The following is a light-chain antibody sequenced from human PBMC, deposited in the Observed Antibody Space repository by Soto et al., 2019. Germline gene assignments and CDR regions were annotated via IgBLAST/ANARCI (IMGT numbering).Light chain of an antibody. V-gene: IGKV4-1*01. Sequence: DIVVTQSPDSLAVSLGERATMNCKCSRSVLFKSNDKNHLAWYQQKPGQPPQLIIYWASTRESGVPDRFSGSGSGTNFTLTINSLQAEDVAVYYCQQYYSSPPITFGPGTKVDIK. CDR1: RSVLFKSNDKNH. J-gene: IGKJ3*01. CDR2: WAS. CDR3: QQYYSSPPIT.